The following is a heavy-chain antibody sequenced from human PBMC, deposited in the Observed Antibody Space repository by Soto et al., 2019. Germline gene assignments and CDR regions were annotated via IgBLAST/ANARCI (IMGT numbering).Heavy chain of an antibody. CDR2: IYYTGST. J-gene: IGHJ3*02. CDR3: ARGSQLERDAFDI. D-gene: IGHD1-1*01. CDR1: GVSISSGGYY. V-gene: IGHV4-31*03. Sequence: QVQLQESGPGLVKPSQTLSLTCTVSGVSISSGGYYWSWIRQHPGKGLEWIGYIYYTGSTYYNPSLKSRVTMSLDTSKNQFALKLSSVTVAVTAVYYCARGSQLERDAFDIWGQGTMVTVSS.